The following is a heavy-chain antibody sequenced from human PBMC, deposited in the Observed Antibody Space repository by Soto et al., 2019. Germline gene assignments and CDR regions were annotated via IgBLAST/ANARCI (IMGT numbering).Heavy chain of an antibody. Sequence: VGSLRLSCAASGFTFSSYSMNWVRQAPGKGLEWVSSISSSSSYIYYADSVKGRFTISRDNAKNSLYLQMNSLRAEDTAVYYCARDFIVVGATISYAFDIWGQGTMVTVSS. CDR2: ISSSSSYI. V-gene: IGHV3-21*01. J-gene: IGHJ3*02. CDR1: GFTFSSYS. CDR3: ARDFIVVGATISYAFDI. D-gene: IGHD1-26*01.